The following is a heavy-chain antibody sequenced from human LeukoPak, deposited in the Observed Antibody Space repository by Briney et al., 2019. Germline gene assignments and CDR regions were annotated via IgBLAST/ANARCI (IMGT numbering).Heavy chain of an antibody. J-gene: IGHJ4*02. V-gene: IGHV3-74*01. CDR1: GFTFTNYW. CDR3: ARGPVGLSALDS. D-gene: IGHD2-15*01. Sequence: PGGSLRLSCAASGFTFTNYWMHWVRQVPGKGLVWVSRIDSDGSGTVYPASVKGRFTNSRDNAKNMLYLQMNSLRAEDTAGYHCARGPVGLSALDSWGQGTLGTVSS. CDR2: IDSDGSGT.